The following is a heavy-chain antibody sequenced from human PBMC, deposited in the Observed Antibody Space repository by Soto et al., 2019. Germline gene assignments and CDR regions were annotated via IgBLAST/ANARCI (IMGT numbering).Heavy chain of an antibody. CDR1: GFTFRSYV. D-gene: IGHD2-21*02. Sequence: EVQLLESGGGLVQPGGSLRLSCAASGFTFRSYVMSWVRQAPGKGLEWVSAISGSGGSTYYADSVKGRFTISRDNSKNTLYLQMNSLRAEDTAVYYCAKDEAYCGGDCYFDYWGQGTLVTVSS. CDR2: ISGSGGST. V-gene: IGHV3-23*01. CDR3: AKDEAYCGGDCYFDY. J-gene: IGHJ4*02.